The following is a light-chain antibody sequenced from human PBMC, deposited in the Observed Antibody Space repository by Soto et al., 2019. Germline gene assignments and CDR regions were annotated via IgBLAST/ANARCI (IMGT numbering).Light chain of an antibody. V-gene: IGKV1-9*01. Sequence: DIHLTHSPSFLSASVGDRVTITFRASQGISSFLAWYQQKPGKAPNLLMYAASTLQSGVPSRFSGGESGTEYTLTISSLQPEDSATYYCQQLYIFPLTFGQGTRLEI. J-gene: IGKJ5*01. CDR1: QGISSF. CDR2: AAS. CDR3: QQLYIFPLT.